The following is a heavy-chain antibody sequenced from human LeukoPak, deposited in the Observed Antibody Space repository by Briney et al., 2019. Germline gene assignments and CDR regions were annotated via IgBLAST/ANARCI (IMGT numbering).Heavy chain of an antibody. V-gene: IGHV3-48*01. Sequence: GGSLRLSCAASGFTFSSYSMNWVRQAPGKGLEWVSYISSSSSTIYYADSVKGRFTISRDNAKNSLYLQMNSLRAEDTAVYYCARVPVTYYDFWSGNYFVYWGQGTLVTVSS. J-gene: IGHJ4*02. D-gene: IGHD3-3*01. CDR2: ISSSSSTI. CDR1: GFTFSSYS. CDR3: ARVPVTYYDFWSGNYFVY.